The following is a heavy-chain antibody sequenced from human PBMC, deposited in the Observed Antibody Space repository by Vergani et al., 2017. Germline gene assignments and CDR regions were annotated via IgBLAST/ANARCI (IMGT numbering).Heavy chain of an antibody. CDR3: SRGRGYIFGYSHY. CDR2: IRNKAYGGTT. CDR1: GFSFGDYA. Sequence: EVQLVESGGGLVPPGRSLRLSCAASGFSFGDYAMTWVRQAPGKGLEWVAFIRNKAYGGTTEYAASVKGRFTISRDDSKRLAYLQLSGLKTEDTAVYFCSRGRGYIFGYSHYWGQGTLVTVSS. D-gene: IGHD3-3*02. J-gene: IGHJ4*02. V-gene: IGHV3-49*04.